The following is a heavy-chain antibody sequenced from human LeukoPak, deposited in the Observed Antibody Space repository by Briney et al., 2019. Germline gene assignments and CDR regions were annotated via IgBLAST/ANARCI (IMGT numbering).Heavy chain of an antibody. Sequence: GGSLRLSCAASGLTFSDYYMSWIREAPGKGLEWVSYISSSGSTIYYADSVKGRFTISRDNAKNSLYLQMNSLRAEDTAVYYCARPGGSSWSFWFDPWGQGTLVTVSS. D-gene: IGHD6-13*01. CDR1: GLTFSDYY. J-gene: IGHJ5*02. V-gene: IGHV3-11*01. CDR2: ISSSGSTI. CDR3: ARPGGSSWSFWFDP.